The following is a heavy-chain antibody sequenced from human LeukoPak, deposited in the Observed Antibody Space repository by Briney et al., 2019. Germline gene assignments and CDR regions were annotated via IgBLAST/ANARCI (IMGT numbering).Heavy chain of an antibody. Sequence: GGSLRLSCAASGFTFSDSAMTWVRQVPGKGLEWVSRISSSGGNTYYADPVKVRFTLYRDNSKNTLSLQMNSLRVEDTAIYYCAKDIQLSTWGLGTMVTVSS. V-gene: IGHV3-23*01. CDR2: ISSSGGNT. CDR1: GFTFSDSA. CDR3: AKDIQLST. D-gene: IGHD3-16*02. J-gene: IGHJ3*01.